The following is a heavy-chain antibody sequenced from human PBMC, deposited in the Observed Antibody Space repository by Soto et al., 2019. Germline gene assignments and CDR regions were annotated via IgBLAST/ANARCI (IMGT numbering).Heavy chain of an antibody. J-gene: IGHJ4*02. Sequence: SETLSLTCTVSGDSISTFYWGWMRQSPGKELEWIGYVYYTGSTNYNPSLKSRVTISVDRSKNQFSLKLTSANAADTAVYYCARYGYSYSARFFDYWGQGTRGTVSA. V-gene: IGHV4-59*01. CDR1: GDSISTFY. D-gene: IGHD5-18*01. CDR2: VYYTGST. CDR3: ARYGYSYSARFFDY.